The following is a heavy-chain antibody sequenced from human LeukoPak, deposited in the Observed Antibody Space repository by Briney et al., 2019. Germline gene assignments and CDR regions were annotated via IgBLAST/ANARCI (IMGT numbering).Heavy chain of an antibody. V-gene: IGHV3-23*01. CDR3: AKSIVGASGFSY. Sequence: GGSLRLSCAASGFTFSNSDMSWVRQAPGKGLEWVSTLSASGVTTYYADSVKGRFTISRDNSKNTLYLQMNSLRVEDTAVYYCAKSIVGASGFSYWGQGALVTVSS. J-gene: IGHJ4*02. D-gene: IGHD1-26*01. CDR1: GFTFSNSD. CDR2: LSASGVTT.